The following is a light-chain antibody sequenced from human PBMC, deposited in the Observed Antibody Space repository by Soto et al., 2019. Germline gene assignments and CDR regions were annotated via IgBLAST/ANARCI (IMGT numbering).Light chain of an antibody. CDR3: QQYNSYSPRLT. V-gene: IGKV1-5*03. CDR2: RAS. J-gene: IGKJ4*01. CDR1: QSISNW. Sequence: EIQLTQSASTLSESVGDRVTITCRASQSISNWLAWYQQKPGKAPKLLIYRASSLESGVPSRFSGSGSGTEFTLTISSLQPDDFATYYCQQYNSYSPRLTFGGGTKV.